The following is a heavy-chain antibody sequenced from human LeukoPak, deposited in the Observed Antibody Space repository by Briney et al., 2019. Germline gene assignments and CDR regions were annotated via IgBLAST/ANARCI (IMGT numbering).Heavy chain of an antibody. V-gene: IGHV3-23*01. CDR1: RFTFNRYA. D-gene: IGHD1-26*01. CDR2: ISGSGGGT. CDR3: AKWDENFYYMDV. J-gene: IGHJ6*03. Sequence: PGGSLRLSCAASRFTFNRYAISWVRQAPRKGLEWASSISGSGGGTFYASSVRGRFTISRDNSKDTVFLQMNGLRAEDTAMYYCAKWDENFYYMDVWGQGTTVTVSS.